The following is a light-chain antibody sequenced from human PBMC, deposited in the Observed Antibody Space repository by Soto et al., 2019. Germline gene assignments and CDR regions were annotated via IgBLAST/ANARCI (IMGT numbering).Light chain of an antibody. V-gene: IGKV3-15*01. CDR2: GAS. CDR1: QSVSSY. CDR3: QQYNNWPQT. J-gene: IGKJ1*01. Sequence: EIVLTQSPATLSLSPGERATLSCRASQSVSSYLAWYQQKPGQAPRLLIYGASTRATGLPARFSGTGSGTEFTLTINSLQSEDFAEYHCQQYNNWPQTFGQGTKVDI.